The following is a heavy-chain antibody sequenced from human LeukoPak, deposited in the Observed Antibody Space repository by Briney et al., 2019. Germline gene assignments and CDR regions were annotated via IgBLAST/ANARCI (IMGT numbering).Heavy chain of an antibody. V-gene: IGHV3-23*01. Sequence: GGSLRLSCAASGFTFSSYAMSWVRQAPGKGLEWVSTISISGGSTYYADSVKGRFTISRDNSKNTLYLQMNSLKTEDTAVYYCSSQEYSTGWDEPRWGQGTLVTVSS. D-gene: IGHD6-19*01. J-gene: IGHJ4*02. CDR1: GFTFSSYA. CDR3: SSQEYSTGWDEPR. CDR2: ISISGGST.